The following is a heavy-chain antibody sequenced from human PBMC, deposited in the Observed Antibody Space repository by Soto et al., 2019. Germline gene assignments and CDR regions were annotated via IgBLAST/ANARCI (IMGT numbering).Heavy chain of an antibody. Sequence: GGSLRLSCVASGFTFSTYIMGWVRQAPGKGLEWVSSIKASGDGTFYADSVKGRFTISRDNSKNTLYLQMDSLRVEDTAIYYCAKDLQRWLAEEPFWGQGSLVTVSS. D-gene: IGHD5-18*01. CDR1: GFTFSTYI. V-gene: IGHV3-23*01. CDR2: IKASGDGT. CDR3: AKDLQRWLAEEPF. J-gene: IGHJ4*02.